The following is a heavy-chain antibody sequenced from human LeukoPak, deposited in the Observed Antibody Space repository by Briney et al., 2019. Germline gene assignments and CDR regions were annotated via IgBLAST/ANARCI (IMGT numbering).Heavy chain of an antibody. J-gene: IGHJ4*02. CDR2: ISSSSSYI. Sequence: GGSLRLSCAASGFTFGYFTMNWVRQAPGKGLEWVSYISSSSSYIYYADSVKGRFTISRDNSKNTLYLQMNSLRAEDTAVYYCARGIQLWLTYFDYWGQGTLVTVSS. D-gene: IGHD5-18*01. CDR3: ARGIQLWLTYFDY. CDR1: GFTFGYFT. V-gene: IGHV3-21*05.